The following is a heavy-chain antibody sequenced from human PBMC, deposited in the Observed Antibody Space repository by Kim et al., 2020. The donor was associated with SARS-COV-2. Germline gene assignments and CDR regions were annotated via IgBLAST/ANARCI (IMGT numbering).Heavy chain of an antibody. CDR3: ARGDLYSSGLD. Sequence: THYNPSLKSRVTMSVDTSKNQFSLKLSSVTAADTAVYYCARGDLYSSGLDWGQGTLVTVSS. V-gene: IGHV4-4*07. J-gene: IGHJ4*02. CDR2: T. D-gene: IGHD6-19*01.